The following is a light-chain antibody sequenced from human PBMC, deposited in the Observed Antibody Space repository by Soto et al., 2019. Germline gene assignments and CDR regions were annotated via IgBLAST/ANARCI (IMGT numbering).Light chain of an antibody. CDR2: GAS. J-gene: IGKJ1*01. CDR1: QSLNRD. CDR3: QQYNNWPGT. Sequence: IVMTQSPATLSMSPWERSALSFMASQSLNRDLAWYQQKPGQSPRLLIFGASIRATGIPARFSGSGSGTEFTLTIGSLQSEDCALYYCQQYNNWPGTFGQGTKVDIK. V-gene: IGKV3-15*01.